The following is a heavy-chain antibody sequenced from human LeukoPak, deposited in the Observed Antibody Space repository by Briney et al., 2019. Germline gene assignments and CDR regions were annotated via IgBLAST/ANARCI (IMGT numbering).Heavy chain of an antibody. J-gene: IGHJ4*02. Sequence: PGGSLRLSCAASGFTFSSYSMNWVRQAPGKGLEWVSSISSSSSYIYYADSVKGRFTISRDNAKNSLYLQMNSLRAEDTAVYYCAREVYDYVWGSYRRFDYWGQGTLVTVSS. D-gene: IGHD3-16*02. CDR1: GFTFSSYS. CDR2: ISSSSSYI. V-gene: IGHV3-21*01. CDR3: AREVYDYVWGSYRRFDY.